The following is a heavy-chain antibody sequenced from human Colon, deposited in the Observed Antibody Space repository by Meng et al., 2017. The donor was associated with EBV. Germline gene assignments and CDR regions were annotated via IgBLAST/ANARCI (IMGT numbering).Heavy chain of an antibody. Sequence: QLVQYWSQVLKTTATEPVSCCAAGIAFTSYRKYYLRRDPPHGLKGLGWISPNTGSRTTAHSLTRQFGVPVYTSISTAYLHINILTAKATAVYYCETSKYTSGFYGLAYWGQGALVTVSS. CDR1: GIAFTSYR. CDR3: ETSKYTSGFYGLAY. D-gene: IGHD6-19*01. V-gene: IGHV7-4-1*02. CDR2: ISPNTGSR. J-gene: IGHJ4*02.